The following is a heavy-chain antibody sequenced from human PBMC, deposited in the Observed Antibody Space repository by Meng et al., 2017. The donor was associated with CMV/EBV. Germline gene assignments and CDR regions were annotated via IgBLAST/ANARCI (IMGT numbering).Heavy chain of an antibody. CDR1: GFTFSSYA. V-gene: IGHV3-23*03. Sequence: GGSLRLSCAASGFTFSSYAMSWVRQAPGKGLVWVSVIYSGGSSTYYADSVKGRFTISRDNSKNTLYLQMNSLRAEDTAVYYCAKDRGSYYDYWGQGTLVTVSS. CDR2: IYSGGSST. CDR3: AKDRGSYYDY. J-gene: IGHJ4*02. D-gene: IGHD1-26*01.